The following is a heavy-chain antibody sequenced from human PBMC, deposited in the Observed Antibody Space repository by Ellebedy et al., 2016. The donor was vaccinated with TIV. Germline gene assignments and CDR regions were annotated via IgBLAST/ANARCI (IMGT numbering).Heavy chain of an antibody. Sequence: SETLSLTCTVSGGSISSSSYYWGWIRQPPGKGLEWIAEITHTGSTNYNPSLKSRVTVSIDTSENQFSLQLTSVTAADTTVYYCARGGVSIPGRRNWFDPWGQGTLVSVSS. V-gene: IGHV4-39*07. CDR3: ARGGVSIPGRRNWFDP. CDR2: ITHTGST. D-gene: IGHD2-15*01. CDR1: GGSISSSSYY. J-gene: IGHJ5*01.